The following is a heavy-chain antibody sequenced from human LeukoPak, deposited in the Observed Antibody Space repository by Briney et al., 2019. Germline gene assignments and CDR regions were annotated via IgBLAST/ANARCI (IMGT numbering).Heavy chain of an antibody. Sequence: SETLSLTCVVYGGSFSGYYWSWIRQPPGKGLEWIGSIYYSGSTYYNPSLKSRVTISVDTSKNQFSLKLSSVTAADTAVYYCARQWGYGGKPTDAFDIWGQGTMVTVSS. CDR3: ARQWGYGGKPTDAFDI. J-gene: IGHJ3*02. CDR2: IYYSGST. V-gene: IGHV4-34*01. D-gene: IGHD4-23*01. CDR1: GGSFSGYY.